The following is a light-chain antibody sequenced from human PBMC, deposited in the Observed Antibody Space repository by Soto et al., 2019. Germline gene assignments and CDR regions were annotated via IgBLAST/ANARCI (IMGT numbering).Light chain of an antibody. CDR3: QQYGSTPTT. V-gene: IGKV3-15*01. CDR2: GTS. CDR1: QSVNSN. Sequence: EVVMTQSAATLSVSPEESATLSCRASQSVNSNLAWYQQKPGQAPRLLIYGTSTRATGIPARFSGSGTGTDFTLTISSLEPEDFAVYYCQQYGSTPTTFGQGTRLEIK. J-gene: IGKJ5*01.